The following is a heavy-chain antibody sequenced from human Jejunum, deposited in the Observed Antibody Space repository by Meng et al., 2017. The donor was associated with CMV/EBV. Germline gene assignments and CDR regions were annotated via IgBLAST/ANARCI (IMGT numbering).Heavy chain of an antibody. J-gene: IGHJ4*02. CDR3: ARIGYTSSSLDY. CDR1: QFILSHYE. V-gene: IGHV3-7*01. D-gene: IGHD1-1*01. Sequence: SQFILSHYEMNWVRQAPGKGLEWVVNIKQDGSEKYYVDSVKGRFTVSRDNARNSVYLQLNSLTVEDTAVYYCARIGYTSSSLDYWGRGTLVTVSS. CDR2: IKQDGSEK.